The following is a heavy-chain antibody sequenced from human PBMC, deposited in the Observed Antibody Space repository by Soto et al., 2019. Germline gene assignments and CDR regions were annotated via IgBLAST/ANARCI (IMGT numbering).Heavy chain of an antibody. D-gene: IGHD6-13*01. V-gene: IGHV5-10-1*01. Sequence: GAALKISCAGSGYSCTSYWISWVRQMPGKGQEMRESIDPSHPYTNYSPSFQGHVTISADKSISTAYLQWSSLKASDTAMYYCARHKFIAEAGTGYYYYGMDVWGQGTTVTVSS. CDR2: IDPSHPYT. CDR1: GYSCTSYW. CDR3: ARHKFIAEAGTGYYYYGMDV. J-gene: IGHJ6*02.